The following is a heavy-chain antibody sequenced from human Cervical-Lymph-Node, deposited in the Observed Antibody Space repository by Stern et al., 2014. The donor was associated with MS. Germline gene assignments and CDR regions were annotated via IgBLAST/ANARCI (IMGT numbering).Heavy chain of an antibody. J-gene: IGHJ4*02. CDR3: ARDMEQLVPPSYYFDY. CDR1: GFTFSNYP. CDR2: ISHDGDDE. D-gene: IGHD6-6*01. V-gene: IGHV3-30*04. Sequence: MQLVESGGGVVQPGRSLRLSCAASGFTFSNYPMHWVRQAPGKGLEWVAVISHDGDDEYYTDSVKGRFTISRDISKSTLYLHMSSLTPEDTAVYYCARDMEQLVPPSYYFDYWGQGTLVTVSS.